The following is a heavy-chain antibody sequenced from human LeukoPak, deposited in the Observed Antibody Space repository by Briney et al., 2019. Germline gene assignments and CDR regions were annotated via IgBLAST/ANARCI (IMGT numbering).Heavy chain of an antibody. CDR2: IYYSGST. J-gene: IGHJ4*02. D-gene: IGHD2-2*01. Sequence: PSETLSLTCTVSGGSMSSRTYFWGWIRQSPGKGLEWIVTIYYSGSTYYNPSLKSRVTISVDSSKNQFSLRLSSVTAADTAVYYCARTIVVPAASPIDYWGQGTLVTVSS. CDR3: ARTIVVPAASPIDY. CDR1: GGSMSSRTYF. V-gene: IGHV4-39*07.